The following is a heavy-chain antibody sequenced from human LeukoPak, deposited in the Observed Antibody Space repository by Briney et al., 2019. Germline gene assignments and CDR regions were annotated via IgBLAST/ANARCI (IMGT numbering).Heavy chain of an antibody. J-gene: IGHJ6*02. D-gene: IGHD3-9*01. V-gene: IGHV4-59*08. CDR3: ARRTYHYDILTGAYYYYGMDV. CDR1: GGSISSYY. CDR2: IYYSGST. Sequence: SETLSLTCTVSGGSISSYYWSWIRQPPGKGLEWIGYIYYSGSTNYNPSLKSRVTISVDTSKNQFSLRLSSVTAADTAVYYCARRTYHYDILTGAYYYYGMDVWGQGTTVTVSS.